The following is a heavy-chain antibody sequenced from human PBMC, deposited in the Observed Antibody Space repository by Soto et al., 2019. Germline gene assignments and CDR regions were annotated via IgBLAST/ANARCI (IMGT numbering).Heavy chain of an antibody. CDR1: GGSIRSYS. V-gene: IGHV4-59*08. J-gene: IGHJ5*02. CDR3: ATFTPPGWFDP. D-gene: IGHD3-16*01. CDR2: IDDSGST. Sequence: SETLSLTCTVSGGSIRSYSWSWFRQPPGKGLEWIGYIDDSGSTIYNPSLKSRVSISVDTSNNHFSLKLTSVTAADTAVYYCATFTPPGWFDPWGQGTLVTVSS.